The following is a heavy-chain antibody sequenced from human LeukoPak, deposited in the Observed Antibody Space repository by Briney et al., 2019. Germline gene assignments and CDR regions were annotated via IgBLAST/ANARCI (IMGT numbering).Heavy chain of an antibody. V-gene: IGHV3-33*08. CDR3: AREGPRGNSQFDY. Sequence: GGSLRLSCAASGFTFSNYGMHWVRQAPGKGLEWVALIWYDGSNKYYTDSVKGRLTTSRDNSKDTLFPQMTGLRAEDTAVYYCAREGPRGNSQFDYWGQGTLVTVSS. J-gene: IGHJ4*02. CDR1: GFTFSNYG. CDR2: IWYDGSNK. D-gene: IGHD2/OR15-2a*01.